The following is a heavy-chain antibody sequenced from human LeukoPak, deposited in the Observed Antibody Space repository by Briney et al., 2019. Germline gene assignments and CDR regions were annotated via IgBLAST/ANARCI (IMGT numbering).Heavy chain of an antibody. V-gene: IGHV3-72*01. J-gene: IGHJ4*02. CDR3: ARDDGGQGDY. D-gene: IGHD2-15*01. CDR1: GFTFSDHY. CDR2: SKNKANSYIT. Sequence: GGSLRLSCAASGFTFSDHYMDWVRQAPGKGLEWVGRSKNKANSYITQYAAFVQGRFTISRDDSKNSLYLQINSLKTEDTAVYYCARDDGGQGDYWGQGTLVTVSS.